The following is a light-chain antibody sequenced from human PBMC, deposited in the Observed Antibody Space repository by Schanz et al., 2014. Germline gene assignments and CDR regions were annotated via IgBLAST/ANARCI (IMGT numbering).Light chain of an antibody. CDR3: ATWDDGLTARV. CDR1: SSNIGTNT. Sequence: QSVLTQPPSASGTPGQRVTISCSGSSSNIGTNTVIWYQQLPGTAPKLLIHSTNQRPSGVPDRFSGSKSGTSASLAIIGLQSEDEADHYCATWDDGLTARVFGGGTKLTVL. J-gene: IGLJ3*02. CDR2: STN. V-gene: IGLV1-44*01.